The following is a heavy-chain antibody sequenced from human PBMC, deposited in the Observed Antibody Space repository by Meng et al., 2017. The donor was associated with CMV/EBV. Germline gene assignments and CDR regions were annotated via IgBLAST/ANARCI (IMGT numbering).Heavy chain of an antibody. Sequence: ASVKVSCKASGYTFTSYGISWVRQAPGQGLEWMGWISAYNGNTNYAQKLQGRVTMTTDTSTSTAYMELRSLRSDDTAVYYWAREAAEADAFDIWGQGTMVTVSS. D-gene: IGHD6-13*01. V-gene: IGHV1-18*01. J-gene: IGHJ3*02. CDR1: GYTFTSYG. CDR3: AREAAEADAFDI. CDR2: ISAYNGNT.